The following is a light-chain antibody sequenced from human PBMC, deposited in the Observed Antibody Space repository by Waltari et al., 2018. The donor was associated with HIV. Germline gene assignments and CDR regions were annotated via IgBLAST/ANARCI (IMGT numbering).Light chain of an antibody. CDR1: RYNIGENF. Sequence: QSVLTQPPAASGTPGQRVTISCSGGRYNIGENFVYWFQQLPGTAPRLLVVGNNQRPSGVPDRFSGSKGGTSASLVISGLRSEDEGTYYCATWDDDLSGVVVGGGSKLTV. CDR3: ATWDDDLSGVV. CDR2: GNN. V-gene: IGLV1-47*01. J-gene: IGLJ2*01.